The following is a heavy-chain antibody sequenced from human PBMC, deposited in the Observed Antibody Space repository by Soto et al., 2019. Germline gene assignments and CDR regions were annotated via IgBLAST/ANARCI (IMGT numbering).Heavy chain of an antibody. D-gene: IGHD3-3*01. CDR3: ARDTHYDFWSGYSTKWFDP. CDR1: GGSVSSGRYY. CDR2: IYDSGST. Sequence: PSETLSLTCTVSGGSVSSGRYYWSWIRQPPGKGLEWIGYIYDSGSTNYNPSLMSRVTISVDTSENQFSLKLRSVTAADTAVYYCARDTHYDFWSGYSTKWFDPWGQGTLVTVSS. J-gene: IGHJ5*02. V-gene: IGHV4-61*01.